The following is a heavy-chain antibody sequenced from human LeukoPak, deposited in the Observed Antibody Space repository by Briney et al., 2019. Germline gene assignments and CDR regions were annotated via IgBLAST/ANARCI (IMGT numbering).Heavy chain of an antibody. J-gene: IGHJ6*03. CDR3: AKDRCQIYYNYYMDV. CDR2: ISGSGGST. V-gene: IGHV3-23*01. D-gene: IGHD4-17*01. Sequence: GGSLRLSCAASGFTFSSYAMSWVRQAPGKGLEWVSAISGSGGSTYYADSVKGRFTISRDNSKNTLYLQMNSLRAEDTAVYYCAKDRCQIYYNYYMDVWGKGTTVTVSS. CDR1: GFTFSSYA.